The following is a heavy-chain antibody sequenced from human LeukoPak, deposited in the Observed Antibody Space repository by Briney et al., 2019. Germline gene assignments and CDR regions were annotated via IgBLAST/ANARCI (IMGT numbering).Heavy chain of an antibody. V-gene: IGHV1-3*03. CDR1: GYTFTSYA. Sequence: ASMKVSCKASGYTFTSYAMHWVRQAPGQRLEWMGWINAGNGNTKYSQEFQGRVTITRDTSASTAYMELSSLRSEDMAVYYCARDSGRGDYVWGSYRPTYYFDYWGQGTLVTVSS. D-gene: IGHD3-16*02. J-gene: IGHJ4*02. CDR2: INAGNGNT. CDR3: ARDSGRGDYVWGSYRPTYYFDY.